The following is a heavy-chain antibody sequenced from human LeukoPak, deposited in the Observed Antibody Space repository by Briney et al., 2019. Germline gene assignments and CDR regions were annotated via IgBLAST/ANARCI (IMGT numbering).Heavy chain of an antibody. CDR3: ARANWNYGYYYYGLDV. D-gene: IGHD1-7*01. J-gene: IGHJ6*02. CDR1: AFTFSSYD. CDR2: ISSSGSTI. Sequence: GGSLRLSCAASAFTFSSYDMNWVRQAPGKGLEWISYISSSGSTIYYADSVKGRFTISRDNAKNSLYLQMNSLRAEDTAIYYCARANWNYGYYYYGLDVWGQGTTVTVSS. V-gene: IGHV3-48*03.